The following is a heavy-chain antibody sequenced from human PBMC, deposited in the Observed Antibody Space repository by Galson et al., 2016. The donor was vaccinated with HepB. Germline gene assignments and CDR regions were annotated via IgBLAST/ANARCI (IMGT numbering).Heavy chain of an antibody. CDR2: INNDGSNT. V-gene: IGHV3-74*03. D-gene: IGHD2-15*01. CDR1: GFTFSSYS. CDR3: ARPGYCSGSSCYVPFDI. Sequence: LRLSCAASGFTFSSYSMNWVRQAPGKGLVWVSRINNDGSNTTYADSVKGRFTISRDNAKNTLYLQMNSLRAEDTAVYYCARPGYCSGSSCYVPFDIWGQGTMATVSS. J-gene: IGHJ3*02.